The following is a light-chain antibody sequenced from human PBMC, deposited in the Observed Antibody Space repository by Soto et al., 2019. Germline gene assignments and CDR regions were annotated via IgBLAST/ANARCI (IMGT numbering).Light chain of an antibody. CDR2: EGI. V-gene: IGLV2-23*01. J-gene: IGLJ1*01. CDR3: CSYAGSGTDNYV. CDR1: SSDIGTYNL. Sequence: QSLLAQPASVSVSPGQSITSSCTGTSSDIGTYNLVSWYQHYPGKAPKLMIYEGIKRPSGVSNRFSGSKSGNTAFLTISGLQAEDEADYYCCSYAGSGTDNYVFGSGTKVTVL.